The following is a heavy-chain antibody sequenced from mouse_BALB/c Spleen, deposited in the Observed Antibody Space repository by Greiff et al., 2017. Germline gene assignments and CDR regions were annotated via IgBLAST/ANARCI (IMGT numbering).Heavy chain of an antibody. V-gene: IGHV5-4*02. CDR1: GFTFSDYY. CDR3: ARNYYGSSYGYYAMDY. D-gene: IGHD1-1*01. CDR2: ISDGGSYT. J-gene: IGHJ4*01. Sequence: EVQLVESGGGLVKPGGSLKLSCAASGFTFSDYYMYWVRQTPEKSLEWVATISDGGSYTYYPDSVKGRFTISRDNAKNNLYLQMSSLKSEDTAMYYCARNYYGSSYGYYAMDYWGQGTSVTVSS.